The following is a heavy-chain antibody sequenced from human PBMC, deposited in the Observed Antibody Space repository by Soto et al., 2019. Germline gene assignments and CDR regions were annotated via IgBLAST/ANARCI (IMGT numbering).Heavy chain of an antibody. CDR3: ARDIGGVYGSGSHELANWFDP. V-gene: IGHV4-31*03. CDR1: GGSISSGGYY. Sequence: QVQLQESGPGLVKPSQTLSLTCTVSGGSISSGGYYWSWIRQHPGKGLEWIGYIYYSGSTYYNPSLKSRVTISVDTSKNQFSLKLSSVTAADTAVYYCARDIGGVYGSGSHELANWFDPWGQGTLVTVSS. J-gene: IGHJ5*02. D-gene: IGHD3-10*01. CDR2: IYYSGST.